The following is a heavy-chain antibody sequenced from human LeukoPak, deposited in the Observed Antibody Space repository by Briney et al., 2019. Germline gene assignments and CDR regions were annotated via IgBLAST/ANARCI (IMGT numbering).Heavy chain of an antibody. CDR2: IYNSGTT. CDR3: ASRVYGLGSFNY. J-gene: IGHJ4*01. D-gene: IGHD3-10*01. CDR1: GDSISSTSYY. V-gene: IGHV4-39*01. Sequence: SETLSLTCTVSGDSISSTSYYWDWVRQPPGKGLEWIGSIYNSGTTYYNPSLKSRVTISVDTSKNQFSLKVSSVTAADTAVYYCASRVYGLGSFNYWGQGTLVTVSS.